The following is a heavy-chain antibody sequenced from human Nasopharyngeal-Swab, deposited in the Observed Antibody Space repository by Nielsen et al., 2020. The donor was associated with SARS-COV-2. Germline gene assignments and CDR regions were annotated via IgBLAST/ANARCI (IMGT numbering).Heavy chain of an antibody. D-gene: IGHD4-11*01. CDR3: SKDREYINYVVDY. V-gene: IGHV3-23*01. CDR1: GFTFSSYA. Sequence: GESLKISCAASGFTFSSYAMSWVRQAPGKGLEWVSAISGSGGSTYYADSVKGRFTISRYNSKNTLYLQMNSLRAEDTAVYYCSKDREYINYVVDYWAQGTLVTVSS. J-gene: IGHJ4*02. CDR2: ISGSGGST.